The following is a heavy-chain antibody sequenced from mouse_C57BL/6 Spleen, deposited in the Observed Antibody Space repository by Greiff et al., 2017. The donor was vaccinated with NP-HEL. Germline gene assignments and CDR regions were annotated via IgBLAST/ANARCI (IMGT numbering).Heavy chain of an antibody. CDR3: ARILPYYAMDY. CDR2: IDPANGNT. J-gene: IGHJ4*01. V-gene: IGHV14-3*01. CDR1: GFNIKNTS. Sequence: EVQLQQSVAELVRPGASVKLSCTASGFNIKNTSMHWVKQRPEQGLAWIGRIDPANGNTKYAPKFQGKATITADTSSNTAYLQLSSLTSEDTAIYYCARILPYYAMDYWGQGTSVTGSS.